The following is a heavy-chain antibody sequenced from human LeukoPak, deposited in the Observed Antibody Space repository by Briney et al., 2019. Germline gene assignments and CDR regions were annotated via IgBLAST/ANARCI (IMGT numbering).Heavy chain of an antibody. J-gene: IGHJ3*02. Sequence: GGSLILSCAASGFTVSSNYMSWVRQAPGKELEWVSVIYSGGSTYYADSVKGRFTISRDNSKNTLYLQMNGLRAEDTAVYYCARPYYDSSGYYRRDAFDIWGQGTMVTVSS. CDR2: IYSGGST. CDR3: ARPYYDSSGYYRRDAFDI. V-gene: IGHV3-66*04. CDR1: GFTVSSNY. D-gene: IGHD3-22*01.